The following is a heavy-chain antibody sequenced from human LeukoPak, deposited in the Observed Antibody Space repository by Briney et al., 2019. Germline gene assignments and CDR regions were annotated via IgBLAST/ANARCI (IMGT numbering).Heavy chain of an antibody. D-gene: IGHD3-3*01. CDR3: AKDQPRRYDYWSAYYTGDDDHYYMDV. V-gene: IGHV1-2*02. J-gene: IGHJ6*03. CDR2: INPSSGIT. CDR1: GYTFTAYY. Sequence: ASVKVSCQASGYTFTAYYIHWVRQAPGQGLEWMGWINPSSGITKPAQRIQGRVTMTRDTSISTAYMDLSRLRSDATAVYYCAKDQPRRYDYWSAYYTGDDDHYYMDVWGEGTTVIVS.